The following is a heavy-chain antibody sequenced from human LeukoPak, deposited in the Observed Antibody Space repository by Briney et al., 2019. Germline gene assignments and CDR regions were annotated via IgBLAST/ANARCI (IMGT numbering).Heavy chain of an antibody. CDR3: ARDNDAFDI. J-gene: IGHJ3*02. CDR1: RFIFSSYA. V-gene: IGHV3-23*01. Sequence: GGSLRLSCAASRFIFSSYAMNWVRQAPGKGLEWISAISGSGEITYYADSVKGRFTISRDNSKNTLYLQMNSLRAEDTAVYYCARDNDAFDIWGQGTMVTVSS. CDR2: ISGSGEIT.